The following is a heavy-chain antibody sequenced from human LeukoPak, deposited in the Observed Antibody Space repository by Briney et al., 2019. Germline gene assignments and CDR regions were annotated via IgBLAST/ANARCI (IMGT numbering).Heavy chain of an antibody. V-gene: IGHV3-30*04. D-gene: IGHD3-22*01. CDR1: GFTFSSYA. J-gene: IGHJ3*02. Sequence: GGSLRLSCAASGFTFSSYAMHWVRQAPGKGLEWAAVISYDGSNKYYAGSVKGRFTISRDNSKNTLYLQMNSLRAEDTAVYYCASSGYYYPGAFDIWGQGTMVTVSS. CDR2: ISYDGSNK. CDR3: ASSGYYYPGAFDI.